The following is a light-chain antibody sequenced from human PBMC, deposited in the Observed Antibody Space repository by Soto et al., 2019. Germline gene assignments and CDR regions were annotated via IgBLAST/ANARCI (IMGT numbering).Light chain of an antibody. CDR2: VNS. J-gene: IGLJ2*01. Sequence: QSVLTQPPSVSGAPGQRVTISCTGSSSNIGAGYDVHWYQQLPGTAPKLLIYVNSNRPSGVPDRFSGSKSGTSASLAITGLQAEDEADYYCQSYDSSLSAVVFGGGTKHRP. CDR3: QSYDSSLSAVV. V-gene: IGLV1-40*01. CDR1: SSNIGAGYD.